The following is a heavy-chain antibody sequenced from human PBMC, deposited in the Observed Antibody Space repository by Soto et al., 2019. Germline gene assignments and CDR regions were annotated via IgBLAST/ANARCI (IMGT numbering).Heavy chain of an antibody. Sequence: QVQLVQSGAEVKKPGASVKVSCKASGYTFTSYGISWVRQAPGQGLEWMGWISAYSGNTNYAQKLQGRVTMTTDTTTSTAYMALRSLRSDDTAVYYCAREPRRYCSSTSCYGASSGMDVWGQGTTVTVSS. CDR2: ISAYSGNT. V-gene: IGHV1-18*04. D-gene: IGHD2-2*01. CDR1: GYTFTSYG. CDR3: AREPRRYCSSTSCYGASSGMDV. J-gene: IGHJ6*02.